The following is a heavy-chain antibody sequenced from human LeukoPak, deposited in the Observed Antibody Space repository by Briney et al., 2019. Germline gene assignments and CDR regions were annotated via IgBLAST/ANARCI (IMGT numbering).Heavy chain of an antibody. CDR1: GYTLTELS. V-gene: IGHV1-24*01. CDR2: FDPEDGET. Sequence: GASVKVSCKVSGYTLTELSMHWVRQAPGKGLEWMGGFDPEDGETIYAQKFQGRVTMTEDTSTDTAYMELNSLRSEDTAVYYCATDRPGFGVVRSYYGMDVWGQGTTVTVSS. D-gene: IGHD3-3*01. CDR3: ATDRPGFGVVRSYYGMDV. J-gene: IGHJ6*02.